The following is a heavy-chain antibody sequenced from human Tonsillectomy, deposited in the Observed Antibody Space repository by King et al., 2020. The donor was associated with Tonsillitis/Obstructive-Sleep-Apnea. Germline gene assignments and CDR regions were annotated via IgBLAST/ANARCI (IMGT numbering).Heavy chain of an antibody. D-gene: IGHD6-19*01. CDR3: ARDLSIGWSSGTKDNWFDP. CDR2: ANPSGDNK. Sequence: VQLVESGAEVKKPGASVKVSCKASGYMFTSHYMHWVRQAPGQGPEWVGMANPSGDNKVYAQKFQGRVTITMDTSTSIVYLELSSLRSEDTAVYYCARDLSIGWSSGTKDNWFDPWGQGTVVTVSS. CDR1: GYMFTSHY. J-gene: IGHJ5*02. V-gene: IGHV1-46*01.